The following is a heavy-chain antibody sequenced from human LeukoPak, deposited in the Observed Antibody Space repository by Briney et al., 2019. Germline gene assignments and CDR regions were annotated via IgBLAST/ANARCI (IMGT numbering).Heavy chain of an antibody. J-gene: IGHJ5*02. CDR2: IYHSGST. V-gene: IGHV4-4*02. D-gene: IGHD3-3*01. CDR1: GGSISSSNW. Sequence: SGTLSLTCAVSGGSISSSNWWSWIRQPPGKGLEWIGEIYHSGSTNYNPSLKSRVTISVDTSKNQFSLKLSSVTAADTAVYYCARVYYDFWSGYSRENWFDPWGQGTLVTVSS. CDR3: ARVYYDFWSGYSRENWFDP.